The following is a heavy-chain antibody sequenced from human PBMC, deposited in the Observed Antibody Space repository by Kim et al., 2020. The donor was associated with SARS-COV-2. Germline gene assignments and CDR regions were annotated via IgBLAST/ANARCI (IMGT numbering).Heavy chain of an antibody. CDR2: INHSGST. D-gene: IGHD2-2*01. Sequence: SETLSLTCAVYGGSFSGYYWSWIRQPPGKGLEWIGEINHSGSTNYNRSLKSRVTISVDTSKNQFSLKLSSLTAADTAVYYFARRCPEVVPAAIVLVLHY. CDR1: GGSFSGYY. V-gene: IGHV4-34*01. CDR3: ARRCPEVVPAAIVLVLHY. J-gene: IGHJ4*01.